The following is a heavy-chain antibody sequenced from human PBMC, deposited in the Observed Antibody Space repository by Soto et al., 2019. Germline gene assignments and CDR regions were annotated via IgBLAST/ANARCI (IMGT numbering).Heavy chain of an antibody. CDR1: GFTVSSNY. V-gene: IGHV3-66*01. J-gene: IGHJ4*02. Sequence: EVQLVESGGGLVQPGGSLRLSCAASGFTVSSNYMSWVRQAPGKGLEWVSVIYGGGSTYYADSVKGRFTISRDNSKNTLYLQMNSLRAEDTAVYYCARGIVVVATANGNYYFDYWGQGTLVTVSS. D-gene: IGHD2-15*01. CDR3: ARGIVVVATANGNYYFDY. CDR2: IYGGGST.